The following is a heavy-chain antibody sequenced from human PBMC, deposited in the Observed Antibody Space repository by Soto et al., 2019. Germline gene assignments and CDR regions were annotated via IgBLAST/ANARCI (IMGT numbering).Heavy chain of an antibody. CDR3: ARHARHLEWLQPFDY. Sequence: QVQLVQSGAGVKEPGSSVKVSCTASGGTVSNYPISWVRQAPGQGLEWMGGIIPMFGTPNYALKFQGRVTITADESTSTAYMELSSLRYDDTAVYYCARHARHLEWLQPFDYWGQGALVTVSS. CDR1: GGTVSNYP. J-gene: IGHJ4*02. V-gene: IGHV1-69*01. D-gene: IGHD3-3*01. CDR2: IIPMFGTP.